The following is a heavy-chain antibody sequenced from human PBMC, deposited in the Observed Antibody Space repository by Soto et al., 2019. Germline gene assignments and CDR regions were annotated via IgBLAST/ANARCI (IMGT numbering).Heavy chain of an antibody. CDR1: GYSFTSYW. CDR2: IGPSDSYT. CDR3: ARHGIVVVPAAHYYGMDV. D-gene: IGHD2-2*01. V-gene: IGHV5-10-1*01. J-gene: IGHJ6*02. Sequence: PGESLKISCKGSGYSFTSYWISWVRQMPGKGLEWMGRIGPSDSYTNYSPSFQGHVTISADKSISTAYLQWSSLKASDTAMYYCARHGIVVVPAAHYYGMDVWGQGTTVTVSS.